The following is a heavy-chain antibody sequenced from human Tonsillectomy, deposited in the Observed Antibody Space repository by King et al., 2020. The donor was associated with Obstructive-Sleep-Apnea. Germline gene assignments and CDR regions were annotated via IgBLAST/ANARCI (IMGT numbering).Heavy chain of an antibody. J-gene: IGHJ4*02. D-gene: IGHD4-17*01. CDR3: AKANYGDFSLGY. CDR2: ISFEGSNK. V-gene: IGHV3-30*18. CDR1: RFTFSSYG. Sequence: VQLVQSGGGVVQPGRSLRLSCAGSRFTFSSYGMHWVGQVPGRGRSGVRVISFEGSNKYFADSGKGRFTISRDNSKNPLYLQMNSLRAGDTAVYYCAKANYGDFSLGYWGQGTLVTVSS.